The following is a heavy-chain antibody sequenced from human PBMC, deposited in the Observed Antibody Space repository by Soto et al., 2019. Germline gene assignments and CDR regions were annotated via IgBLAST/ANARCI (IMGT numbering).Heavy chain of an antibody. Sequence: EVQLVESGGGLVKPGGSLRLSCAASGFTFSTYDMNWVRQAPGKGLEWVSSITTNSAYIYYADSLKGGITISRDNATNSPCLQMSSLRAEDTGVYYCVSSGTARLLRGSRFDTWGQGTVVTVS. CDR2: ITTNSAYI. J-gene: IGHJ5*02. CDR1: GFTFSTYD. CDR3: VSSGTARLLRGSRFDT. V-gene: IGHV3-21*01. D-gene: IGHD2-21*01.